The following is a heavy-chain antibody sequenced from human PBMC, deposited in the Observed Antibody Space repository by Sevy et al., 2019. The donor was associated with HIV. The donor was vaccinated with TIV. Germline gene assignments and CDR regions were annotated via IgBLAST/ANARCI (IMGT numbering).Heavy chain of an antibody. Sequence: GGSLRLSCAASGFTFDDYAMYWVRQAPGKGLEWVSGISWNSGSIGYADSVKGRFTISRDNAKNSLYLQMNSPRVEDTALYYCAKDRGVRGVIRGALGYWGQGTLVTVSS. CDR2: ISWNSGSI. CDR3: AKDRGVRGVIRGALGY. J-gene: IGHJ4*02. D-gene: IGHD3-10*01. V-gene: IGHV3-9*01. CDR1: GFTFDDYA.